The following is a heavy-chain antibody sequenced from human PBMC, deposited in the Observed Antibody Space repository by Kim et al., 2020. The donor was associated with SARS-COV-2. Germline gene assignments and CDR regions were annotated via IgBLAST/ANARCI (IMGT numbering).Heavy chain of an antibody. Sequence: STNDNPTLKSRVTISVDTSKNQFSLKLSSVTAADTAVYYCARMTTNWFDPWGQGTLVTVSS. D-gene: IGHD4-17*01. CDR3: ARMTTNWFDP. V-gene: IGHV4-59*01. J-gene: IGHJ5*02. CDR2: ST.